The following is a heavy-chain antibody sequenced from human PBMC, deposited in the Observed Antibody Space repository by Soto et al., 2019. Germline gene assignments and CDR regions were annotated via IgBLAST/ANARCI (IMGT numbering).Heavy chain of an antibody. V-gene: IGHV4-39*07. Sequence: PSETLSLTCTVSGGSISSSSYYWGWIRQPPGKGLEWIGSIYYSGSTNYNPSLKSRVTISVDTSKNQFSLKLSSVTAADTAVYYCARDLGDYTGYWGQGTLVTVSS. D-gene: IGHD4-17*01. CDR1: GGSISSSSYY. CDR2: IYYSGST. J-gene: IGHJ4*02. CDR3: ARDLGDYTGY.